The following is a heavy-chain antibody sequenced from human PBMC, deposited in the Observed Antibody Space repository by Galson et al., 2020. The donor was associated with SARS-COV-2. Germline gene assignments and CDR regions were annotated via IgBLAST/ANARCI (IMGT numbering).Heavy chain of an antibody. CDR3: VRDSTIWSRFGY. CDR1: GYSISNGYY. CDR2: IYHTGTT. J-gene: IGHJ4*02. V-gene: IGHV4-38-2*02. D-gene: IGHD2-8*01. Sequence: SETLSLTCSVSGYSISNGYYWGWIRQPPGKGLEWIGTIYHTGTTYYNPSLKSRVTISVDTSKNQFSLKLISVTAADTAVYYCVRDSTIWSRFGYWGQGTLVTVSS.